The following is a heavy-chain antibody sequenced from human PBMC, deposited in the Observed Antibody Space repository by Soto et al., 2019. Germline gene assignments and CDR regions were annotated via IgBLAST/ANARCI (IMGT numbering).Heavy chain of an antibody. J-gene: IGHJ6*02. Sequence: QVQLQESGPGLVKPSQTLSLTCTVSGGSISSGGYYWSWIRQHPGKGLEWIGYIYYSGSTYYNPSLKSRVTISGDTSKNQFYLKLSSVTAADTAVYYCARGGYYYYYGMDVWGQGTTVTVSS. CDR3: ARGGYYYYYGMDV. V-gene: IGHV4-31*03. D-gene: IGHD3-10*01. CDR1: GGSISSGGYY. CDR2: IYYSGST.